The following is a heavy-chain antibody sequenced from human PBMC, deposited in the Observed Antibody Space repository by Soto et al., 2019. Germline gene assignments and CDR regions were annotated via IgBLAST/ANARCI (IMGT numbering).Heavy chain of an antibody. V-gene: IGHV3-23*01. CDR3: AYSSTPFDY. J-gene: IGHJ4*02. CDR2: ISGSGGST. Sequence: PGGSMRLSCAASGFTFSSYAMSWVRQAPGKGLEWVSAISGSGGSTYYADSVKGRLTISRDNSKNTLYLQMNSLRAEDTAVYYCAYSSTPFDYWGQGTLVTVSS. CDR1: GFTFSSYA. D-gene: IGHD6-13*01.